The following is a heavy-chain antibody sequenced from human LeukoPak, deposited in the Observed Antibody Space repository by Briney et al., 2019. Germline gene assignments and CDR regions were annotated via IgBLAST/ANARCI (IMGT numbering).Heavy chain of an antibody. CDR3: AKIRGGQGLTGYYYFDY. D-gene: IGHD3-9*01. J-gene: IGHJ4*02. CDR2: ISGSGGST. CDR1: GFTFSSYA. Sequence: PGGSLRLSCAASGFTFSSYAMSWVRQAPGKGLEWVSAISGSGGSTYYADSVKGRFTISRDNSKNTLYLQMNSLRAEDTAVYYCAKIRGGQGLTGYYYFDYWGQGILVTVSS. V-gene: IGHV3-23*01.